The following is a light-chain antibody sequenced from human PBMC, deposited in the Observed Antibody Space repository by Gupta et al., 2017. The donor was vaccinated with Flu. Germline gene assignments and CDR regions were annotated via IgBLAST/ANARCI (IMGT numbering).Light chain of an antibody. V-gene: IGLV6-57*03. CDR2: EDN. CDR1: SVSSVHKY. Sequence: TNSGTRSSVSSVHKYVEGYQQRPGSAPNTVIYEDNKRPSGVPDRFSGSNDSSSNTATRTSSGLKTEDDEDYYCQSYEASNQVFGGGTKLTVL. CDR3: QSYEASNQV. J-gene: IGLJ3*02.